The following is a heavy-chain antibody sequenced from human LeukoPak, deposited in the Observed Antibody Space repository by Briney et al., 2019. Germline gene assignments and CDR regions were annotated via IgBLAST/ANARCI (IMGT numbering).Heavy chain of an antibody. D-gene: IGHD6-13*01. CDR3: ARLAAGTWFDP. V-gene: IGHV5-51*01. CDR1: GYSFPNYW. CDR2: IYPGDSDT. Sequence: GESLNISCKGSGYSFPNYWIAWVRQMPGKGLEWMGIIYPGDSDTRYRPSFQGQVTFSADKSISTAYLQWSSLKASDTAMYYCARLAAGTWFDPWGQGTLVTVSS. J-gene: IGHJ5*02.